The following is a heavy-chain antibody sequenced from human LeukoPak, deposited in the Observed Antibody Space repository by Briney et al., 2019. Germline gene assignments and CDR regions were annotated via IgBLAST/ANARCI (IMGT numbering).Heavy chain of an antibody. CDR2: MYYSGST. D-gene: IGHD5-18*01. J-gene: IGHJ4*02. V-gene: IGHV4-59*01. CDR1: GRSISSYY. Sequence: PSEPLSLTCTVSGRSISSYYWSWLRHPPGRGLEWIGYMYYSGSTNYNPSLKSRVAISVDTSKNQFSLKVTAVTAADTAVYYWARFRGYTYGYVDYWGEGTLVTVSS. CDR3: ARFRGYTYGYVDY.